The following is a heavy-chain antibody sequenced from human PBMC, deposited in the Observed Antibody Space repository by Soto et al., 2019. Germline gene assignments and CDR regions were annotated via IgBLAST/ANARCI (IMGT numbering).Heavy chain of an antibody. CDR2: IYYSGST. D-gene: IGHD2-15*01. CDR3: ARERVFAYQPQKYCSGGSCYGRFYYYGMDV. J-gene: IGHJ6*02. Sequence: SETLSLTCTVSGGSISSGDYYWSWIRQPPGKGLEWIGYIYYSGSTYYNPSLKSRVTISVDTSKNQFSLKLSSVTAADTAVYYCARERVFAYQPQKYCSGGSCYGRFYYYGMDVWGQGTTVTVSS. CDR1: GGSISSGDYY. V-gene: IGHV4-30-4*01.